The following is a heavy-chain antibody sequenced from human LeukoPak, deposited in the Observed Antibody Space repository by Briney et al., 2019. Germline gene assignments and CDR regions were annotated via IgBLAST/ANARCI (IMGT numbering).Heavy chain of an antibody. J-gene: IGHJ4*02. V-gene: IGHV3-23*01. Sequence: GGSLRLSCAASGFTFSTYAVNWVRQAPGKGLEWVSAITGSGGATYYADSVKGRFTISRDNSKNTLYLQMNSLRAEDTAVYYCARDLTYYYGSGNDYWGQGTLVTVSS. D-gene: IGHD3-10*01. CDR1: GFTFSTYA. CDR2: ITGSGGAT. CDR3: ARDLTYYYGSGNDY.